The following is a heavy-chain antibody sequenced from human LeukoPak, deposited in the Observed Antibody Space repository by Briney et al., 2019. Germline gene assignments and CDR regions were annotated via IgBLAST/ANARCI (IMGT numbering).Heavy chain of an antibody. CDR2: IYSGGST. J-gene: IGHJ4*02. CDR3: ARDPVYGDYSY. D-gene: IGHD4-17*01. CDR1: GFTVSSNY. V-gene: IGHV3-66*01. Sequence: PGGSLRLSCAASGFTVSSNYMSWVRQAPGKGLEWVSVIYSGGSTYYADSVKGRFTISGDNSKNTLYLQMNSLRAEDTAVYYCARDPVYGDYSYWGQGTLVTVSS.